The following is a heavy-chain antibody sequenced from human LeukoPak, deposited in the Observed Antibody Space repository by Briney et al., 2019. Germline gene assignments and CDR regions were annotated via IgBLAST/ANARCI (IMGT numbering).Heavy chain of an antibody. CDR2: INPNSGGT. CDR3: ARGRIAVAVHFDY. J-gene: IGHJ4*02. Sequence: GASVKVSCKASGYTLTDYYMHWVRQAPGQGLEWMGWINPNSGGTNYAQKFQGRVTMTRDTSISTAYMEVGRLRSDDTAVYYCARGRIAVAVHFDYWGQGTLVTVSS. CDR1: GYTLTDYY. V-gene: IGHV1-2*02. D-gene: IGHD6-19*01.